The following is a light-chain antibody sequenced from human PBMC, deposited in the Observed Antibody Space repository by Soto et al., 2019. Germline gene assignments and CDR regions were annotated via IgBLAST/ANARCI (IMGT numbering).Light chain of an antibody. Sequence: ALEQSPPTLALSPGARDTPSCMASQSVSSYLAWYQQKPGQAPRLLIYDASNRATGIPARFSGSGSGTDFTLTISSLEPEDFAVYYCQQRSNWPTFGQGTRLEIK. CDR1: QSVSSY. CDR3: QQRSNWPT. CDR2: DAS. J-gene: IGKJ5*01. V-gene: IGKV3-11*01.